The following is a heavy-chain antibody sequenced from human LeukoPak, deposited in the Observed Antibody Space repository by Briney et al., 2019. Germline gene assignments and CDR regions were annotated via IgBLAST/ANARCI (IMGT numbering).Heavy chain of an antibody. V-gene: IGHV3-53*05. J-gene: IGHJ1*01. CDR2: IYSGGST. CDR1: GFTVSSNY. D-gene: IGHD6-13*01. Sequence: GESLRLSCAASGFTVSSNYMSWVRQAPGKGLEWVSVIYSGGSTYYADSVKGRFTTSRDNAKNSLYLQMNSLRAEDTALYYCAKGAAAVKGLAEYFQHWGQGTLVTVSS. CDR3: AKGAAAVKGLAEYFQH.